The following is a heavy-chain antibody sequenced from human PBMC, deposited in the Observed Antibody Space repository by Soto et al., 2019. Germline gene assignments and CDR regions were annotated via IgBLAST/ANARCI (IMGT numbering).Heavy chain of an antibody. CDR2: IYYSGST. CDR1: GGSISSYY. D-gene: IGHD1-7*01. CDR3: ARHNWNYRLGYYYYYMDV. J-gene: IGHJ6*03. Sequence: QVQLQESGPGLVKPSETLSLTCTVSGGSISSYYWSWIRQPPGKGLEWIGYIYYSGSTNYNPSLKSRVTISVDTSKNQFSLKLSSVTAADTAVYYCARHNWNYRLGYYYYYMDVWGKGTTVTVSS. V-gene: IGHV4-59*08.